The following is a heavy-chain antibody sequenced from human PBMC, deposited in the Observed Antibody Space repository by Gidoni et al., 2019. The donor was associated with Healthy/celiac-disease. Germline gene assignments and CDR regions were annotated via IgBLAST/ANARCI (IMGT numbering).Heavy chain of an antibody. CDR1: GGSISSSSYY. D-gene: IGHD3-16*01. CDR3: ARRKTYGNWFDP. CDR2: IYYSGST. Sequence: QLQLQESGPGLVKPSETLSLTCTVSGGSISSSSYYWGWIRQPPGKGREWIGSIYYSGSTYYNPSLKSRVTMSVDKSKNQFSLKLSSVTAADTAVYYCARRKTYGNWFDPWGQGTLVTVSS. J-gene: IGHJ5*02. V-gene: IGHV4-39*01.